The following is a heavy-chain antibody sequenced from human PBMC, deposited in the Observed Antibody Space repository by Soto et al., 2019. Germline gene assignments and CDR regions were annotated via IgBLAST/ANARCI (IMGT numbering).Heavy chain of an antibody. D-gene: IGHD2-15*01. CDR1: GGSISSGGYY. J-gene: IGHJ5*02. CDR3: ARVVVAATRMTLVGRWFDP. Sequence: QVQLQESGPGLVKPSQTLSLTCTVSGGSISSGGYYWSWIRQHPGKGLEWIGYIYYSGSTYYNPSLKSRVTISVDTSKNQFSLKLSSVTAADTAVYYCARVVVAATRMTLVGRWFDPWGQGTLVTVSS. CDR2: IYYSGST. V-gene: IGHV4-31*03.